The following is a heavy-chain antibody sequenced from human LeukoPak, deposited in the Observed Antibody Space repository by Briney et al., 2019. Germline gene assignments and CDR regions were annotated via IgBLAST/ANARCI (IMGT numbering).Heavy chain of an antibody. D-gene: IGHD3-22*01. V-gene: IGHV1-69*13. Sequence: ASVKVSCKASGGTFSSYAISWVRQAPGQGLEWMGGIIPIFGTANYAQKFQGRVTITADESTSTAYMERSSLRSEDTAVYYCARSPYYDSSGYYLYYYYGMDVWGQGTTVTVSS. CDR2: IIPIFGTA. CDR1: GGTFSSYA. CDR3: ARSPYYDSSGYYLYYYYGMDV. J-gene: IGHJ6*02.